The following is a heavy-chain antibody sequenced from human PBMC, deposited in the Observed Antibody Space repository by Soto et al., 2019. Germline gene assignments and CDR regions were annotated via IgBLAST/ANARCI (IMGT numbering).Heavy chain of an antibody. CDR3: ARDPIFYYASSGYGGSYFDY. J-gene: IGHJ4*02. V-gene: IGHV4-30-4*01. D-gene: IGHD3-22*01. CDR2: IYHSGST. Sequence: PSETLSLTCAVSGASVASDDYYCSCIRQPPWNGLEWIGYIYHSGSTYYNPSLKSRVSISIDTSQNQFSLKLTSLTAADTAVYYCARDPIFYYASSGYGGSYFDYWGQGSRVTVSS. CDR1: GASVASDDYY.